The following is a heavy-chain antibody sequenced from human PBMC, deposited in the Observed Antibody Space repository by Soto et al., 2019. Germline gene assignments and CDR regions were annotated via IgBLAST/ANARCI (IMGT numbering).Heavy chain of an antibody. CDR3: ARPDEGGYSSNHHYYYALDV. J-gene: IGHJ6*02. Sequence: GASGKVSCKASGGTFRSYSISWVRQAPGQGLEWMGGIIPIFDITNYAQKFQGRVTITADESTSTAYMELSSLGSDDTAVYYCARPDEGGYSSNHHYYYALDVWGQGTTVTVSS. CDR2: IIPIFDIT. CDR1: GGTFRSYS. V-gene: IGHV1-69*13. D-gene: IGHD3-22*01.